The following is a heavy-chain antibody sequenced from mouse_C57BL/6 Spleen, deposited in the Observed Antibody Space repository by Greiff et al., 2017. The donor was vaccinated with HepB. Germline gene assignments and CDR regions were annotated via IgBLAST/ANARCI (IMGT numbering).Heavy chain of an antibody. CDR1: GYTFTDYE. CDR2: IDPETGGT. V-gene: IGHV1-15*01. Sequence: VQLQQSGAELVRPGASVTLSCKASGYTFTDYEMHWVKQTPVHGLEWIGAIDPETGGTAYNQKFKGKAILTADKSSSTAYMELRSLTSEDSAVYYCTRTGGANPGFAYWGQGTLVTVSA. CDR3: TRTGGANPGFAY. J-gene: IGHJ3*01. D-gene: IGHD3-1*01.